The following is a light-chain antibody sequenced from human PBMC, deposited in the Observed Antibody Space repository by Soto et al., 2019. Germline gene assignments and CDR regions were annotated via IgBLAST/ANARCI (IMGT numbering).Light chain of an antibody. V-gene: IGKV3-11*01. J-gene: IGKJ2*01. CDR1: QSVSSY. CDR3: QQRSNWMDT. Sequence: EIVLTQSPATPSLSPGERVTLSCRASQSVSSYLAWYQQKPGQAPRLLIYDASNRATGIPARFSGSGSGTDFTLTISSLETEDLAVYYCQQRSNWMDTVGQGTKLEIK. CDR2: DAS.